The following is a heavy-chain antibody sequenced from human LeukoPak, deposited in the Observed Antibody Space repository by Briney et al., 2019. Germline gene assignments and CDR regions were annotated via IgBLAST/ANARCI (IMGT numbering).Heavy chain of an antibody. Sequence: GSSVKVSCKASGGTFSSYAISWVRQAPGQGLEWMGGIIPIFGTANYAQKFQGRVTITADESTSTAYMELSSLRSEDTAVYYCARPYCGGDCYNFGRWFDPWGQGTLVTVSS. V-gene: IGHV1-69*01. CDR2: IIPIFGTA. D-gene: IGHD2-21*01. CDR1: GGTFSSYA. CDR3: ARPYCGGDCYNFGRWFDP. J-gene: IGHJ5*02.